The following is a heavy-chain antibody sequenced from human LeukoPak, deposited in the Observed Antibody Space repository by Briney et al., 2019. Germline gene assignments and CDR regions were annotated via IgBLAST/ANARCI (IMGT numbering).Heavy chain of an antibody. V-gene: IGHV1-8*01. D-gene: IGHD2-15*01. CDR1: GYTFTSDD. CDR2: MNPNSGNT. J-gene: IGHJ6*02. CDR3: ARRPVGYTALDV. Sequence: ASVTVSCKASGYTFTSDDINWVRQATGQGLEWMGWMNPNSGNTGYAQKFQGRVTMTRNTSISTAYMELSNLRSEDTAVYYCARRPVGYTALDVWGQGTTVTVTS.